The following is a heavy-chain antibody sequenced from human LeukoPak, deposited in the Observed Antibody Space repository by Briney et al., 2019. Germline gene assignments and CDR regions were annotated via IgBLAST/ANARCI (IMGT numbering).Heavy chain of an antibody. CDR1: GYTFTSYG. CDR2: ISAYNGNT. CDR3: ARGPCCSGGTCYSQYFDY. V-gene: IGHV1-18*01. D-gene: IGHD2-15*01. Sequence: ASVKVSCKASGYTFTSYGISWVRQAPGRGLEWMGWISAYNGNTNYAQKLQGRVTMTTDTSTSTAYMELRSLRSDDTAVYYCARGPCCSGGTCYSQYFDYWGQGTLVTVSS. J-gene: IGHJ4*02.